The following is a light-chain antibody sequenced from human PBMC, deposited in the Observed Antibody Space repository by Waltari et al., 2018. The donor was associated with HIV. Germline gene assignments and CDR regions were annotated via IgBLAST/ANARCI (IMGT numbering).Light chain of an antibody. CDR2: RNN. CDR3: TSWDDSLSGWM. Sequence: GQRVAISCSGSSSNIGNNFVYWYQHLPGTTPKLLIYRNNPRPSGVPDRFSGSKSGTSASPAISGLRSEDEADYYCTSWDDSLSGWMFGGGTTLTVL. J-gene: IGLJ3*02. CDR1: SSNIGNNF. V-gene: IGLV1-47*01.